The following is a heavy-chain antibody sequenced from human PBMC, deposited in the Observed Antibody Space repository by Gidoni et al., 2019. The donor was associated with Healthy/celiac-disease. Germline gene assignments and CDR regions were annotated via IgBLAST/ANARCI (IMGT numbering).Heavy chain of an antibody. CDR2: IPIFGTA. J-gene: IGHJ6*03. Sequence: IPIFGTANYAQKFQGRVTITADKSTSTAYMELSSLRSEDTAVYYCARASRRWSRGYYYYYMDVWGKGTTVTVSS. V-gene: IGHV1-69*06. CDR3: ARASRRWSRGYYYYYMDV. D-gene: IGHD2-15*01.